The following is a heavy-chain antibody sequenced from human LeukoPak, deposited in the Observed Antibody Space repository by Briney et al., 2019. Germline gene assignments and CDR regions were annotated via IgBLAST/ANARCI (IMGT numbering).Heavy chain of an antibody. J-gene: IGHJ4*02. D-gene: IGHD2-21*02. CDR2: INPSGGST. V-gene: IGHV1-46*01. Sequence: ASVKVSCKASGYTFTSYYMHWVRQAPGQGLEWMGIINPSGGSTSYAQKFQGRVTMTRDTSTSTVYMELSSLRSGDTAVYYCARASVVTATNYYFDYWGQGTLVTVSS. CDR3: ARASVVTATNYYFDY. CDR1: GYTFTSYY.